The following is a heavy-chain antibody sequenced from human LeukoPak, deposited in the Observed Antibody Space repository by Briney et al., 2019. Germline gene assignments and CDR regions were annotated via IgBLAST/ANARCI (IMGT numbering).Heavy chain of an antibody. D-gene: IGHD2-2*01. CDR1: GGSISSYY. Sequence: SETLSLTCTVSGGSISSYYWSWLRQPPGKGLEWIGRIYRSGSTNYNPSLKSRVTISVDTSKNQFSLKVSSVTAADTAVYYCARGDCSSTICYSPMDVWGKGTTVTVSS. V-gene: IGHV4-4*09. J-gene: IGHJ6*03. CDR3: ARGDCSSTICYSPMDV. CDR2: IYRSGST.